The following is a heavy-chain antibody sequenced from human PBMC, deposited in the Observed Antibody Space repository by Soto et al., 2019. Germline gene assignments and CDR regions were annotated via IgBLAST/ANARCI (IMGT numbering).Heavy chain of an antibody. CDR2: IDYSGST. J-gene: IGHJ5*02. CDR1: GRYTSGGGYY. CDR3: ARDRIYCSSTSCSIGLDP. D-gene: IGHD2-2*01. Sequence: QVQLQESGPGLVKPPQTLSLTSTVSGRYTSGGGYYLIWIRQDQGKALEWLGYIDYSGSTYYNPSLKSRVTISVDTSKNQFSLKLSSVTAADTAVYYCARDRIYCSSTSCSIGLDPWGQGTLVTVSS. V-gene: IGHV4-31*03.